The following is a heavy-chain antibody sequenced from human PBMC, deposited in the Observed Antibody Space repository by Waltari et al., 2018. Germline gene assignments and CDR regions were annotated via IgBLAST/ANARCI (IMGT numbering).Heavy chain of an antibody. V-gene: IGHV3-21*01. Sequence: EVQLVESGGGLVKPGGSLRLSCAASGFTFSSYSMNWVRQAPGKGLEWVSSIISSSSYIYYADSVKGRFTISRDNAKNSLYLQMNSLRAEDTAVYYCARSNSGYDSSFFDYWGQGTLVTVSS. D-gene: IGHD5-12*01. CDR3: ARSNSGYDSSFFDY. J-gene: IGHJ4*02. CDR1: GFTFSSYS. CDR2: IISSSSYI.